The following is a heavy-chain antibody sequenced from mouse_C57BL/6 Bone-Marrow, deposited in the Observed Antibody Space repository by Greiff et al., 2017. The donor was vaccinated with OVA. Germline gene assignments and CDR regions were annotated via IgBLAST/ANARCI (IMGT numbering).Heavy chain of an antibody. CDR3: ARKGITTVGDYFDY. Sequence: EVKLEESGGGLVQPGESLKLSCESNEYEFPSHDMSWVRKTPEKRLELVAAINSDGGSTYYPDTMERRFIISRDNTKKTLYLQMSSLRSEDTALYYCARKGITTVGDYFDYWGQGTTLTVSS. CDR1: EYEFPSHD. J-gene: IGHJ2*01. CDR2: INSDGGST. D-gene: IGHD1-1*01. V-gene: IGHV5-2*03.